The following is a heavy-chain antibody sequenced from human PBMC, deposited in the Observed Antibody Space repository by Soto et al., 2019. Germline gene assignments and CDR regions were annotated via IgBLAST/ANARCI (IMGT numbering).Heavy chain of an antibody. CDR2: IIPIVGTA. Sequence: QVQLVQSGAEVKKPGSSVKVSCKASGGTFSSYAISWVRQAPGQGLEWMGGIIPIVGTANYAQKFQGRVTIAADKSTSTAYMELSSLRSEDTAVYYCASSAMRGNWFDPWGQGTLVTVSS. CDR3: ASSAMRGNWFDP. J-gene: IGHJ5*02. D-gene: IGHD3-10*01. V-gene: IGHV1-69*06. CDR1: GGTFSSYA.